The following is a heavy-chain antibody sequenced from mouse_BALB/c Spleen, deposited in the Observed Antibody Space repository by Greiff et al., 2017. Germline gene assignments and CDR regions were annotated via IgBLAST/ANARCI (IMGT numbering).Heavy chain of an antibody. Sequence: QVQLQQSGAELVRPGTSVKVSCKASGYAFTNYLIEWVKQRPGQGLEWIGVINPGSGGTNYNAKFKGKATLTADTSSSTAYLQLSSLTSDDPAVYFGAKGASTMITTGFAYWGQGTLVTVSA. D-gene: IGHD2-4*01. CDR2: INPGSGGT. CDR3: AKGASTMITTGFAY. CDR1: GYAFTNYL. V-gene: IGHV1-54*01. J-gene: IGHJ3*01.